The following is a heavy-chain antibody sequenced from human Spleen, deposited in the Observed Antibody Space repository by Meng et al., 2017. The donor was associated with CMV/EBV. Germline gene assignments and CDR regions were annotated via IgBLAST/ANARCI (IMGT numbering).Heavy chain of an antibody. CDR1: GGSFSGYY. Sequence: SETLSLTCAVYGGSFSGYYWSWIRQPPGKGLEWIGEINHSGSTNYNPSLKSRVTISVDTSKNQYSLKLSSVTAADTAVYYCAKGAIFTVEMWTTFDIWGQGTMVTVSS. D-gene: IGHD4-23*01. CDR2: INHSGST. CDR3: AKGAIFTVEMWTTFDI. J-gene: IGHJ3*02. V-gene: IGHV4-34*01.